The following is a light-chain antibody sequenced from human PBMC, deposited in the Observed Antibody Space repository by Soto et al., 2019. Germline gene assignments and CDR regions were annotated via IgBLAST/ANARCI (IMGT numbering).Light chain of an antibody. CDR3: QQRNNWPPVT. J-gene: IGKJ3*01. Sequence: EIVLTQSPGTLSLSTGERATLSCRASQSVGSIYLAWYQQKVGQAPGLLIYDASNRATGIPARFSGSGSGTDFTLTISSLEPEDFAVYYCQQRNNWPPVTFGRGTKVDIK. CDR1: QSVGSIY. CDR2: DAS. V-gene: IGKV3-11*01.